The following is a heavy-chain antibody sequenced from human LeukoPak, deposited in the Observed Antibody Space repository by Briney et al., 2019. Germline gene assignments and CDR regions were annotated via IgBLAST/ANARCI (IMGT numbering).Heavy chain of an antibody. J-gene: IGHJ4*02. CDR3: ARDDYYGSGSYFNY. Sequence: GGSLRLSCAASGFTFSGYAMHWVRQAPGKGLEWVAGVFFDGDNKYYADSVKGRFTISRDNAKNSLYLQMNSLRAEATAFYYCARDDYYGSGSYFNYWGQGTLVTVSS. D-gene: IGHD3-10*01. CDR1: GFTFSGYA. V-gene: IGHV3-30*04. CDR2: VFFDGDNK.